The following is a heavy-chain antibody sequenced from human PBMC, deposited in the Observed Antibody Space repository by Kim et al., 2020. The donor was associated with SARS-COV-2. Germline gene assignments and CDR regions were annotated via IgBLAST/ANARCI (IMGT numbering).Heavy chain of an antibody. CDR1: GYTFTGYY. V-gene: IGHV1-2*06. Sequence: ASVKVSCKASGYTFTGYYMDWVRQAPGQGLEWMGRINPNSGGTNYAQKFQGRVTMTRDTSISTAYMELSRLRSDDTAVYYCAISFWYDSRDSFDIWGQGTMVTVSS. J-gene: IGHJ3*02. CDR3: AISFWYDSRDSFDI. CDR2: INPNSGGT. D-gene: IGHD3-22*01.